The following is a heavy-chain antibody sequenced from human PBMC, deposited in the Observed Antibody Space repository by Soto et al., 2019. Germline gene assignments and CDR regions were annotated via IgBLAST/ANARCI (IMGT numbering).Heavy chain of an antibody. V-gene: IGHV4-59*01. J-gene: IGHJ4*02. CDR2: IYYSGST. Sequence: QVQLQESGPGLVKPSESLSLTCTVSGGSISSYYWSWIRQPPGKGLEWIGYIYYSGSTNYNPSLKSRVTISVDTSKNQFSLKLSSVTAAYTAVYYCARDLVATGYFDYLGQGTLVTVSS. CDR1: GGSISSYY. CDR3: ARDLVATGYFDY. D-gene: IGHD5-12*01.